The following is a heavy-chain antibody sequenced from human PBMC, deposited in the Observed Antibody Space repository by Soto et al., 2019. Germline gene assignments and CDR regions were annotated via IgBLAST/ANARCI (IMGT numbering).Heavy chain of an antibody. CDR2: ISYDGSNK. D-gene: IGHD3-9*01. J-gene: IGHJ4*02. V-gene: IGHV3-30*18. CDR1: GFTFSSYG. CDR3: AKDPWSRYFDWLLPDY. Sequence: PGGSLRLSCAASGFTFSSYGMHWVRQAPGKGLEWVAVISYDGSNKYYADSVKGRFTISRDNSKNTLYLQMNSLRAEDTAVYYCAKDPWSRYFDWLLPDYWGQGT.